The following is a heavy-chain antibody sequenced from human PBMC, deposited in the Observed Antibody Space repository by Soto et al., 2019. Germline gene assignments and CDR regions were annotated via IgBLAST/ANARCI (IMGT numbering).Heavy chain of an antibody. CDR1: GGSISTYY. V-gene: IGHV4-59*01. CDR2: VYYSGST. Sequence: SETLSLTCTVSGGSISTYYWSWVRQPPGKGLEWIGYVYYSGSTNYNPSLKSRVTISVDTSKNQFSLKLTSVTAADTAMYYCSGGGRSAYYYLMGVWGKGTSVTGSS. J-gene: IGHJ6*03. CDR3: SGGGRSAYYYLMGV.